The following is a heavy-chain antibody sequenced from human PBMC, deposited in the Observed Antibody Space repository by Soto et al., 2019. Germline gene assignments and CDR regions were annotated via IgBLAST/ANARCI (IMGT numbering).Heavy chain of an antibody. Sequence: SETLSLTCTVSGGSISSGGYYWSWIRPHPGKGLEWIGHIYYSGSTYYNPSLKSRVTISVDTSKNQFSLKLSSVTAADTAVYYCASLVTTYYFDYWGQGTLVTVSS. CDR2: IYYSGST. CDR3: ASLVTTYYFDY. V-gene: IGHV4-31*03. J-gene: IGHJ4*02. CDR1: GGSISSGGYY. D-gene: IGHD4-4*01.